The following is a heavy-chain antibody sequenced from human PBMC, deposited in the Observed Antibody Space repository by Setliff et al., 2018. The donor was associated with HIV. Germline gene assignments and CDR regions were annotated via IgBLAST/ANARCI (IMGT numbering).Heavy chain of an antibody. Sequence: PSETLSLTCTVTGGSISTNNFYWGWIRQPPGKGLQWIGSIYFTGDSYYDPSLKSRVTTSVDTSNNQFSLKLKSVTAADTAVYYCARWHPPYGFWEEDYWGQGTLVTVPQ. D-gene: IGHD3-10*01. V-gene: IGHV4-39*01. J-gene: IGHJ4*02. CDR1: GGSISTNNFY. CDR3: ARWHPPYGFWEEDY. CDR2: IYFTGDS.